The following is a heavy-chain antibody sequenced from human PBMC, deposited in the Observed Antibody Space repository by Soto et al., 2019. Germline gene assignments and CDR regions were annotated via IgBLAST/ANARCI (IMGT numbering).Heavy chain of an antibody. CDR3: AREDYGDYGVGYYGMDV. Sequence: QVQLVQSGAEVKKPGASVKVSCKASGYTFTSYGISWVRQAPGQGLEWMGWISAYNGNTNYAQKLQGRVTMTTDTATSTAYMELRSLRSDDTAVYYCAREDYGDYGVGYYGMDVWGQGTTVTVSS. CDR2: ISAYNGNT. CDR1: GYTFTSYG. D-gene: IGHD4-17*01. V-gene: IGHV1-18*01. J-gene: IGHJ6*02.